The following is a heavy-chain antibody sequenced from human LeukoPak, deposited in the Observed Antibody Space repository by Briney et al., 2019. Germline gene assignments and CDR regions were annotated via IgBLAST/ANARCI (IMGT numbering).Heavy chain of an antibody. Sequence: QPGGSLRLSCAASGFSLSTFWMHWVRQAPGKGLEWVSGISGSGGTTYYADSVKGRFTISRDNSKNTLSLQMNSLRAEDTAVYYCARDYDSSGNPFDYWGQGTLVTVSS. CDR1: GFSLSTFW. D-gene: IGHD3-22*01. J-gene: IGHJ4*02. CDR3: ARDYDSSGNPFDY. CDR2: ISGSGGTT. V-gene: IGHV3-23*01.